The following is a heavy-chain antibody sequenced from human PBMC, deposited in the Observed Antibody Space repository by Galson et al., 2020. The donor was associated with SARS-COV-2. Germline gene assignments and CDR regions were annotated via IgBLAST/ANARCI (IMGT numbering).Heavy chain of an antibody. J-gene: IGHJ4*02. V-gene: IGHV3-15*01. Sequence: GESLKISCAASGFPFSNAWMSWVRQAPGKGLEWVGRIKSKTDGGTTDYAAPVKGRFTISRDDSKNTLYLQMNSLKTEDTAVYYCTTQPDALYYDILTGYYFLDYWGQGTLVTVSS. D-gene: IGHD3-9*01. CDR2: IKSKTDGGTT. CDR1: GFPFSNAW. CDR3: TTQPDALYYDILTGYYFLDY.